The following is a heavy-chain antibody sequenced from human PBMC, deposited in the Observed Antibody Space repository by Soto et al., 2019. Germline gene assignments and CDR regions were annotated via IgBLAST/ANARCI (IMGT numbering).Heavy chain of an antibody. D-gene: IGHD3-10*01. Sequence: ASVKVSCKASGYTFTSYYMHWVRQAPGQGLEWMGIINPSGGSTSYAQKFQGRVTMTRDTSTSTVYMELSSLRSEDTAVYYCARDRLITMVRGVINHKGYYYYGMDVWGQGTTVTVSS. V-gene: IGHV1-46*01. CDR2: INPSGGST. J-gene: IGHJ6*02. CDR3: ARDRLITMVRGVINHKGYYYYGMDV. CDR1: GYTFTSYY.